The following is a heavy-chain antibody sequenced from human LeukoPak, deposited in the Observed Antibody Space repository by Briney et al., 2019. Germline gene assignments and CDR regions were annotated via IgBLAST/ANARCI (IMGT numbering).Heavy chain of an antibody. Sequence: ASVKVSCKTSGYTFTGYYMHWVRQDTGQGLEWMGWINPNSGGTNYAQKFLGRVTMTRDTSISTAYMELTRLRSDDTAGYYCARYSSGWYFDLWGRGTLVTVSS. V-gene: IGHV1-2*02. CDR3: ARYSSGWYFDL. D-gene: IGHD6-19*01. CDR1: GYTFTGYY. CDR2: INPNSGGT. J-gene: IGHJ2*01.